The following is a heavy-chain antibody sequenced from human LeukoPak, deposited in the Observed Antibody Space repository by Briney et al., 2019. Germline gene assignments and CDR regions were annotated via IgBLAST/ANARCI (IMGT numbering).Heavy chain of an antibody. Sequence: ASVTVSCKASGGTFSSYAISWVRQAPGQGLEWMGRIIPILGIANYAQKFQGRVTITADKSTSTAYMELSSLRSEDTAVYYCARRYLTDAYWYFDLWGRGTPVTVSS. CDR2: IIPILGIA. D-gene: IGHD2-2*02. CDR1: GGTFSSYA. CDR3: ARRYLTDAYWYFDL. V-gene: IGHV1-69*04. J-gene: IGHJ2*01.